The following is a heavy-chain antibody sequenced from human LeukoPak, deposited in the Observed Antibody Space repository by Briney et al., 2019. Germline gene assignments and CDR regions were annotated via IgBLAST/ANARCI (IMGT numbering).Heavy chain of an antibody. D-gene: IGHD1-20*01. V-gene: IGHV3-23*01. CDR1: GFTFSSYS. J-gene: IGHJ4*02. Sequence: GGSLRLSCAASGFTFSSYSMNWVRQAPGKGLEWVSAISGSGGSTYYADSVKGRFTISRDNSKNTLYLQMNSLRAEDTAVYYCAKGDVTGTTGYFDYWGQGTLVTVSS. CDR3: AKGDVTGTTGYFDY. CDR2: ISGSGGST.